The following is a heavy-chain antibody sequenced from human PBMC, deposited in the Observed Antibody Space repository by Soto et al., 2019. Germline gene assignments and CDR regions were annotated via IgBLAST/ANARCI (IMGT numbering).Heavy chain of an antibody. J-gene: IGHJ4*02. CDR3: ARWGSGYELVQPFDY. CDR2: IYYSGST. Sequence: SETLSLTCTVSGGSISSYYWSWIRQPPGKGLEWIGYIYYSGSTNYNPSLNSRVTISVDTSKNQFSLKLSSVTAADTAVYYCARWGSGYELVQPFDYWGQGTLVTVSS. V-gene: IGHV4-59*01. CDR1: GGSISSYY. D-gene: IGHD5-12*01.